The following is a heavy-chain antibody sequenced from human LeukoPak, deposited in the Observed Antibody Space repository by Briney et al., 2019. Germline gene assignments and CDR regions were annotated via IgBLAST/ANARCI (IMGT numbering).Heavy chain of an antibody. J-gene: IGHJ4*02. CDR3: ARSVFTTSSHPYFCDY. V-gene: IGHV4-59*11. Sequence: PSETLSLTCTVSGGSISSHYWSWIRQPPGKGLEWIGYIQNSGTTTYNPSLRSRVSISTDTSNNQFSLKLTSVTAADTAVYYCARSVFTTSSHPYFCDYWGQGTLVTVSS. CDR1: GGSISSHY. CDR2: IQNSGTT. D-gene: IGHD3-22*01.